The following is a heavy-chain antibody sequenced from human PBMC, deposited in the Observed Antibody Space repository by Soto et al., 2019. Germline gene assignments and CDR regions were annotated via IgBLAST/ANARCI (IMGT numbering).Heavy chain of an antibody. CDR3: AKDPRGAAAGG. CDR2: ISYDGSNK. Sequence: QVQLVESGGGVVQPGRSLRLSCAASGFTFSSYGMHWVRQAPGKGLEWVAVISYDGSNKYYADSVKGRFTISRDNSKNTLDLQMNSLRAEDTAVYYCAKDPRGAAAGGWGQGTLVTVSS. V-gene: IGHV3-30*18. D-gene: IGHD6-13*01. CDR1: GFTFSSYG. J-gene: IGHJ4*02.